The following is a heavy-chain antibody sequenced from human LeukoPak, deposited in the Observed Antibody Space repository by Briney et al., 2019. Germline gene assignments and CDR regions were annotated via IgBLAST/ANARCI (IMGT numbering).Heavy chain of an antibody. D-gene: IGHD6-13*01. CDR1: GGSISSGGY. J-gene: IGHJ4*02. V-gene: IGHV4-31*03. CDR2: IYNSGTT. CDR3: ARANSHSSAWYPHFDY. Sequence: SQTLSLTCTVSGGSISSGGYWSWIRQRPGKGLEWIGYIYNSGTTYYNPSLRSRVTLSVETSKNQFSLKLSSMSAADTAVYYCARANSHSSAWYPHFDYWGQGTLVTVSS.